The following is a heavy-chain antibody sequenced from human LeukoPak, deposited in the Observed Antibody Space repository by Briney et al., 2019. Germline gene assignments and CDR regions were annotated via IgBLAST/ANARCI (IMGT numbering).Heavy chain of an antibody. CDR2: IIPIFGTA. CDR3: ARNEGLVDTYFDY. CDR1: GGTFSSYA. Sequence: GASVKVSCKASGGTFSSYAISWVRQAPGQGLEWMGGIIPIFGTANYAQKLQGRVTMTTDTSTSTAYMELWSLRSDDTAVYYCARNEGLVDTYFDYWGQGTLVTVSS. D-gene: IGHD6-19*01. V-gene: IGHV1-69*05. J-gene: IGHJ4*02.